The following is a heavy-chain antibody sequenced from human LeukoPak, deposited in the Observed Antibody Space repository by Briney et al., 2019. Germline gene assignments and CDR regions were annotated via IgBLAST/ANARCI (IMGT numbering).Heavy chain of an antibody. CDR3: ARASHGGYYGSGSPFNAFDI. V-gene: IGHV3-13*01. J-gene: IGHJ3*02. D-gene: IGHD3-10*01. CDR1: GFTFSSYD. Sequence: GGSLRLSCAASGFTFSSYDMHWVRQATGKGLEWVSAIGTAGDTYYPGSVKGRFTISRENAKNSLYLQMNSLRAGDTAVYYCARASHGGYYGSGSPFNAFDIWGQGTMVTVSS. CDR2: IGTAGDT.